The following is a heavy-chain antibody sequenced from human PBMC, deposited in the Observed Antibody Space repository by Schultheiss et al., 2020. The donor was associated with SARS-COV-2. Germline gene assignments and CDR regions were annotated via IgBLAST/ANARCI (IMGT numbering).Heavy chain of an antibody. Sequence: SGPTLVKPTQTLTLTCTFSGFSLNTIGVGVGWIRQPPGKALEWLAVIYWDDVERFSPSLKSRLTISKDTSKNQVVLTMINMDPVDTATYYCAHKPSSMLETSYFDSWVQGTLVTVSS. CDR1: GFSLNTIGVG. V-gene: IGHV2-5*02. CDR3: AHKPSSMLETSYFDS. J-gene: IGHJ4*02. CDR2: IYWDDVE. D-gene: IGHD2/OR15-2a*01.